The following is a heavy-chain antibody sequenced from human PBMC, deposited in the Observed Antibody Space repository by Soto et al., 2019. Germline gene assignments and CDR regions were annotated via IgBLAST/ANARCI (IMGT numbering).Heavy chain of an antibody. CDR3: AKDLLYSSSSVVY. J-gene: IGHJ4*02. V-gene: IGHV3-23*01. D-gene: IGHD6-6*01. CDR1: GFTFSSYS. Sequence: GGSLRLSCAASGFTFSSYSMSWVPQAPGKGLEWVSAISGSGGSTYCADSVKGRFTISRDNSKNTLYLQMNSLRAEDTAVYYCAKDLLYSSSSVVYWGQGTLVTVSS. CDR2: ISGSGGST.